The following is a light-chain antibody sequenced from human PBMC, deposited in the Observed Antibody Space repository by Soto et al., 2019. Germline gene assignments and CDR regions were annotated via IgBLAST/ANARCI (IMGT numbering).Light chain of an antibody. Sequence: QSALTQPASVSGSPGQSITISCTGTSSDVGGYNYVSWYQQHPGKATKLMIYDVSNRPSWVSNRFSGSKSGNTASLTISGLQAEDEADYYCSSYTSSSPRVFGGGTKLTVL. V-gene: IGLV2-14*01. CDR2: DVS. J-gene: IGLJ2*01. CDR3: SSYTSSSPRV. CDR1: SSDVGGYNY.